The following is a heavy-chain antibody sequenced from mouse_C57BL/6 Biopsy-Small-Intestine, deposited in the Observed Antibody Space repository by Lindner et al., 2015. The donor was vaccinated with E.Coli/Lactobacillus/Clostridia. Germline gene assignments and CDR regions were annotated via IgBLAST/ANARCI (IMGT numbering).Heavy chain of an antibody. V-gene: IGHV1-4*02. D-gene: IGHD1-1*01. Sequence: SVKVSCKISGGTFSSYAINWVRQAPGQGLEWMGGIIPIYGTPDYAPKFKDRVTITADESTSTAYMEVNNLRSEDTAIYYCARATRGALAQRFMDVWGQGTTVTVSS. CDR3: ARATRGALAQRFMDV. CDR1: GGTFSSYA. CDR2: IIPIYGTP. J-gene: IGHJ1*01.